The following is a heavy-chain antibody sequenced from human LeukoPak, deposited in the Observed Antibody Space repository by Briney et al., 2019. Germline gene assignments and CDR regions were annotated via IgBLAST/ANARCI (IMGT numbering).Heavy chain of an antibody. D-gene: IGHD1-1*01. CDR3: ARGVTWKPPATDAFDI. CDR2: IYPGDSDT. CDR1: GYSFTSYW. Sequence: GESLKISCKGSGYSFTSYWIGWVRQMPGKGLEWMGIIYPGDSDTRYSPSFQGQVTISADKSISTAYLQWSSLKASDTAMYYCARGVTWKPPATDAFDIWGQGTMVTVSS. J-gene: IGHJ3*02. V-gene: IGHV5-51*01.